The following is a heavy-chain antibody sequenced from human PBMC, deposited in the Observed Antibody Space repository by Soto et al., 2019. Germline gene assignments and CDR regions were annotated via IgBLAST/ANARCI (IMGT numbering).Heavy chain of an antibody. Sequence: EVQLVESGGGLVQPGGSLRLSCAASGFTFSSYSMNWVRQAPGKGLEWVSYISSSSSTIYYADSVKGRFTISRDNAKNSLYLQMNSLRDEDTAVYYCATLREGFLEWLSTIDYWGQGTLVTVSS. D-gene: IGHD3-3*01. CDR1: GFTFSSYS. V-gene: IGHV3-48*02. J-gene: IGHJ4*02. CDR2: ISSSSSTI. CDR3: ATLREGFLEWLSTIDY.